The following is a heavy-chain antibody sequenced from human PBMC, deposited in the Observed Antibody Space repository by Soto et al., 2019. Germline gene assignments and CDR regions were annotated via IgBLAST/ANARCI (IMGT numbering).Heavy chain of an antibody. CDR3: AKDLDAYARNLGGWFAP. CDR2: IAYDGDKK. Sequence: GGSLRLSCAASGFTFSGFGMHWVRQAPGKGLEWVAVIAYDGDKKCYASSVKGRFIISRDNSRSTVYLDMNSLRPEDTAVYYCAKDLDAYARNLGGWFAPWGQGTQVTVSS. D-gene: IGHD3-16*01. V-gene: IGHV3-30*18. J-gene: IGHJ5*02. CDR1: GFTFSGFG.